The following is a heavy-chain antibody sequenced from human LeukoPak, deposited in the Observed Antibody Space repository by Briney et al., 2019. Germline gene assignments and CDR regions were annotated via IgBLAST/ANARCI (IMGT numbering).Heavy chain of an antibody. D-gene: IGHD6-13*01. Sequence: GASVKVSCKASGATFNNYAISWVRQAPGQGLDWMGRIIPILGITNYAQMFQGRVTITADKSTSTVFMELSSLRSEDTAAYYCARGKGTQEQLVAYFDYWGQGTLVTVSS. CDR2: IIPILGIT. CDR1: GATFNNYA. CDR3: ARGKGTQEQLVAYFDY. V-gene: IGHV1-69*04. J-gene: IGHJ4*02.